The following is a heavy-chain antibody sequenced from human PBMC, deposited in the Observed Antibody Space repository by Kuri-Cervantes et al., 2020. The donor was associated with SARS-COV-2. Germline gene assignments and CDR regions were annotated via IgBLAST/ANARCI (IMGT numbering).Heavy chain of an antibody. D-gene: IGHD2-8*01. J-gene: IGHJ4*02. CDR3: ARDIFLNGFDY. CDR2: ISSNGGSA. V-gene: IGHV3-64*04. CDR1: GFTFSSYA. Sequence: GGSLRLSCSASGFTFSSYAMHWVRQAPGKGLEYVSAISSNGGSAYYADSVKGRFTISRDNSKNTLYLQMSSLRAEDTAVYYCARDIFLNGFDYWGQGTLVTVSS.